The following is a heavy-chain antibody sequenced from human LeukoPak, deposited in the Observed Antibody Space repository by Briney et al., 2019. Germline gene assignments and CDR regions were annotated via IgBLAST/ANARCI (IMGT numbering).Heavy chain of an antibody. CDR3: ARSRRELRFLEWLSRDVYYYYYMDV. J-gene: IGHJ6*03. V-gene: IGHV4-39*07. CDR2: IYYSGST. D-gene: IGHD3-3*01. CDR1: GGSISSYY. Sequence: SETLSLTCTVSGGSISSYYWGWIRQPPGKGLEWIGSIYYSGSTYYNPSLKSRVTISVDTSKNQFSLKLSSVTAADTAVYYCARSRRELRFLEWLSRDVYYYYYMDVWGKGTTVTVSS.